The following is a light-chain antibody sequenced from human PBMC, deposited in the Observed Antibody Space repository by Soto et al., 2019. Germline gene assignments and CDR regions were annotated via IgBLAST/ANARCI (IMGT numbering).Light chain of an antibody. V-gene: IGKV1-39*01. Sequence: DIQMTQSPSSLSASVGDRVTITCRASQSISRYLNWYQQEPGKAPKLLIHSDSTLQSGVPSRFSGSGDGTDFTLTISSLQPEDFATYYCQQSYSTPPWTFGQGTKVEIK. J-gene: IGKJ1*01. CDR3: QQSYSTPPWT. CDR2: SDS. CDR1: QSISRY.